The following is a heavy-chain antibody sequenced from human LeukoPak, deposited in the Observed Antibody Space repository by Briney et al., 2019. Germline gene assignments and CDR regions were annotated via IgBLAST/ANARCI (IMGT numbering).Heavy chain of an antibody. CDR2: IKSKTDGGTT. CDR3: TTDSETKYYDFWSGFVET. J-gene: IGHJ5*02. V-gene: IGHV3-15*01. CDR1: GFTFSNAW. D-gene: IGHD3-3*01. Sequence: GGSLRLSCAASGFTFSNAWMSWVRQAPGKGLEWVGRIKSKTDGGTTDYAAPVKGRFTISRDDSKNTLYLQMNSLKTEDTAVYYCTTDSETKYYDFWSGFVETWGQGTLVTVSS.